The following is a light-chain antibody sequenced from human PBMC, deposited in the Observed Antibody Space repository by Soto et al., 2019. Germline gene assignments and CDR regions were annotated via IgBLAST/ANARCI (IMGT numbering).Light chain of an antibody. J-gene: IGKJ5*01. V-gene: IGKV3-11*01. Sequence: MVLTQSPATLSLSPGERATLSCRASQSVSSYLAWYQQKPGQAPRLLIYDASNRATGIPARFSGSGSGTDFTLTISILEPEDFAVYYCQQRSNGPPITFGQGTRLEIK. CDR2: DAS. CDR1: QSVSSY. CDR3: QQRSNGPPIT.